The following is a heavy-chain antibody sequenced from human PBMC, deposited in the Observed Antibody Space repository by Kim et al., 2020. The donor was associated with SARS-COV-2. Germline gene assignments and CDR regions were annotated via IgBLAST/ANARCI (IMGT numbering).Heavy chain of an antibody. J-gene: IGHJ5*02. Sequence: SETLSLTCTVSGGSISSSSYYWGWIRQPPGKGLEWIGSIYYSGSTYYNPSLKSRVTISVDTSKNQFSLKLSSVTAADTAVYYCARETGKDCSGGSCYSVDPTFDPWGQGTLVTVSS. V-gene: IGHV4-39*07. CDR3: ARETGKDCSGGSCYSVDPTFDP. D-gene: IGHD2-15*01. CDR2: IYYSGST. CDR1: GGSISSSSYY.